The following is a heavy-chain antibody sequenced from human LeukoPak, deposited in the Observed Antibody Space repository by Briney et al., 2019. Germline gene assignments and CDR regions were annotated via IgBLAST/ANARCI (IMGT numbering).Heavy chain of an antibody. CDR3: ARGARKGDDYGGFFDY. V-gene: IGHV4-59*01. CDR1: GGSISSYY. D-gene: IGHD4-23*01. CDR2: IYYSGST. Sequence: SETLSLTCTVSGGSISSYYWSWIRQPPGKGLEWIGYIYYSGSTNYKPSLKSRVTISVDTSKNQFSLKLSSVTAADTAVYYCARGARKGDDYGGFFDYWGQGTLVTVSS. J-gene: IGHJ4*02.